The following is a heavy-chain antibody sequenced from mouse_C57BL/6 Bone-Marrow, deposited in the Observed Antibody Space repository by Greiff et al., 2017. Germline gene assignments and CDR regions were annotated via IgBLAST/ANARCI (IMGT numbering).Heavy chain of an antibody. CDR1: GFTFSSYG. CDR3: AGPGFAWFAY. Sequence: EVKLVESGGDLVKPGGSLKLSCAASGFTFSSYGMSWVRQTPDKRLEWVATISSGGSYTYYPDSVKGRFTISRDNAKNTLYLQMSSLKSEDTAMYYCAGPGFAWFAYWGQGTLVTVSA. J-gene: IGHJ3*01. CDR2: ISSGGSYT. V-gene: IGHV5-6*01.